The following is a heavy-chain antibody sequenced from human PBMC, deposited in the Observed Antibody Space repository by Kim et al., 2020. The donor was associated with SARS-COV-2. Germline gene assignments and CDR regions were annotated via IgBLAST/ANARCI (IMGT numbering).Heavy chain of an antibody. V-gene: IGHV3-23*01. CDR3: AKGVTSVREEVEPTGDAFDI. J-gene: IGHJ3*02. Sequence: RFTISRDNSKNTLYLQMNSLRAEDTAVYYCAKGVTSVREEVEPTGDAFDIWGQGTMVTVSS. D-gene: IGHD1-1*01.